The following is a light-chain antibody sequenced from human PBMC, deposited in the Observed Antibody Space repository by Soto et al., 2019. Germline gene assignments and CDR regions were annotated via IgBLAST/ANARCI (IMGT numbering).Light chain of an antibody. CDR2: DVS. CDR3: CSYAGSYTYV. Sequence: QSALTQPRSESGSPGQSVTISCTGTSSDVGGYNYVSWYQQHPGKAPKLMIYDVSKRPSGVPDRFSGSKSGNTASLTISGLQAEDEDDYYCCSYAGSYTYVFGTGTKVTVL. J-gene: IGLJ1*01. CDR1: SSDVGGYNY. V-gene: IGLV2-11*01.